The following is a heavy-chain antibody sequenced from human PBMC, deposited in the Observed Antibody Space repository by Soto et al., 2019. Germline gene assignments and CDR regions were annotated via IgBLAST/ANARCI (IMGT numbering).Heavy chain of an antibody. J-gene: IGHJ4*02. CDR1: GGSISSFY. CDR2: FSYSGTS. Sequence: QVQLQESGPGLVKPSETLSLACSVSGGSISSFYWSWIRQPPGKGLEWIGYFSYSGTSNYNPSLKSRVTISVDRSKNQFSLKLTSVTAADTAVYYCARGRSLGDYWGQGTLVTVSS. V-gene: IGHV4-59*01. CDR3: ARGRSLGDY.